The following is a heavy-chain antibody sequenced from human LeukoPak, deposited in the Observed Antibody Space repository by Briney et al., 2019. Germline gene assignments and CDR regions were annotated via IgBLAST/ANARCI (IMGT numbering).Heavy chain of an antibody. CDR1: GYTFTSYY. CDR3: ARDGPIAARLYYFDY. Sequence: ASVKVSCKASGYTFTSYYMHWVRQAPGQGLEWMGIINPSGGSTSYAQKFQGRVTMTRDTSTSTVYMELSSLRSEETAVYYCARDGPIAARLYYFDYWGQGTLVTVSS. CDR2: INPSGGST. V-gene: IGHV1-46*01. D-gene: IGHD6-6*01. J-gene: IGHJ4*02.